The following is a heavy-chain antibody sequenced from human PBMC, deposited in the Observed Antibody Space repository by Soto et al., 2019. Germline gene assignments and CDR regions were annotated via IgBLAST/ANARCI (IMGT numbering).Heavy chain of an antibody. CDR2: ITSSSSPI. J-gene: IGHJ4*02. Sequence: GGSLRLSCTASGFTFSSYSMNWVRQAPGKGLEWVSYITSSSSPIYYADSVKGRFTISRDNAKNSLSLQMNNLRTEDTAFYYCARSSSGWAYFFDYWGQGTLVTVS. V-gene: IGHV3-48*01. CDR1: GFTFSSYS. CDR3: ARSSSGWAYFFDY. D-gene: IGHD6-19*01.